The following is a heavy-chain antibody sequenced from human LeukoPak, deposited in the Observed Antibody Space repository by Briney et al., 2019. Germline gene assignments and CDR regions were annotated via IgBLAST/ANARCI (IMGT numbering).Heavy chain of an antibody. CDR1: GFTVSSNY. CDR3: ATAKASGFYFDY. CDR2: ISGSAGST. V-gene: IGHV3-23*01. D-gene: IGHD6-19*01. J-gene: IGHJ4*02. Sequence: GGSLRLSCAAPGFTVSSNYMSWVRQAPGKGLEWVSAISGSAGSTYYADSVKGRFTISRDNSKNTLYLQMNSQRAEDTAVYYCATAKASGFYFDYWGQGTLVTVSS.